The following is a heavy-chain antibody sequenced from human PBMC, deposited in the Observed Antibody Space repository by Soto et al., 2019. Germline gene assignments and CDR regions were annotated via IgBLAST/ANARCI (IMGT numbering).Heavy chain of an antibody. J-gene: IGHJ4*02. V-gene: IGHV1-18*01. Sequence: QVQLVQSGAEVKKPGASVKVSCKASGYAFTSCSIRWVRHAPGQGLEWMGWISGHNGNTNYAQKLQGRVTMTTDTSTSTAYMELRSLRSDDTAVYYCARDLAVGLVDYWGQGTLVTVSS. CDR3: ARDLAVGLVDY. CDR1: GYAFTSCS. CDR2: ISGHNGNT. D-gene: IGHD6-19*01.